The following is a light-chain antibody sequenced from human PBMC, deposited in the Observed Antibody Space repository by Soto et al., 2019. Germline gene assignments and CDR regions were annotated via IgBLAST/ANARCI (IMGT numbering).Light chain of an antibody. Sequence: DIQMTQSPSSLSASVGDRVTITCRASQIISNYLCWYQQKPGKAPKLLIYAASSLQSGGPSRCSGSGSGTDFTLTISSLQPEDFATYYCQQNYNTPQTFGQGTKVEL. CDR2: AAS. CDR1: QIISNY. CDR3: QQNYNTPQT. V-gene: IGKV1-39*01. J-gene: IGKJ1*01.